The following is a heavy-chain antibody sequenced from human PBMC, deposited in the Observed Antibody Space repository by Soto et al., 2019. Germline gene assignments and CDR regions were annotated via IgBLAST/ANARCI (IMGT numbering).Heavy chain of an antibody. CDR1: GGSISSSNL. D-gene: IGHD2-15*01. Sequence: SETLSLTCAVSGGSISSSNLWSWVRQPPGKGLEWIGEIYHSGSTNYNPSLKSRVTISVDKSKNQFSLKLSSVTAADTAVYYCASFPYRGCSGGSCYPNWFDPWGQGTLVTVSS. CDR2: IYHSGST. CDR3: ASFPYRGCSGGSCYPNWFDP. J-gene: IGHJ5*02. V-gene: IGHV4-4*02.